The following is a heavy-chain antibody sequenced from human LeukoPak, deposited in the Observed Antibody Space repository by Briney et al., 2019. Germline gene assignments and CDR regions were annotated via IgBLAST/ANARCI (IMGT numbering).Heavy chain of an antibody. Sequence: GGSLRLSCAASGFTFSSYGMHWVREAPGKGLEWVAVVWDDGSSQIYADSVKGRFTISRDNSKNMLYLQMNSLRAEDTAVYYCAKDQKNPDYWGQGTLISVSS. J-gene: IGHJ4*02. CDR2: VWDDGSSQ. CDR3: AKDQKNPDY. D-gene: IGHD2/OR15-2a*01. CDR1: GFTFSSYG. V-gene: IGHV3-33*06.